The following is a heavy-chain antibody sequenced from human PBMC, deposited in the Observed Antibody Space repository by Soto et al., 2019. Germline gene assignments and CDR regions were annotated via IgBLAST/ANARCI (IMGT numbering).Heavy chain of an antibody. J-gene: IGHJ3*02. Sequence: PSETLSLTCTVSGGSISSYDGSWIRQPPGKGLEWIGYIYYSGSTNYNPSLKSRVTISVDTSKNQFSLKLSSVTAADTAVYYCARHKAPFSPADYSNYIVFDIWGQGTMVTVSS. CDR1: GGSISSYD. CDR3: ARHKAPFSPADYSNYIVFDI. D-gene: IGHD4-4*01. CDR2: IYYSGST. V-gene: IGHV4-59*01.